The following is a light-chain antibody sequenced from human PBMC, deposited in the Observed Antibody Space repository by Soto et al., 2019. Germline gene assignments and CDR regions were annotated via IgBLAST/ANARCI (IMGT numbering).Light chain of an antibody. CDR2: DVT. Sequence: QSALTQPASVSGSPGQSITISCTGTSSDVGDNNYVSWYQQHPGKAPKLMIYDVTHRPSGISNRVSGSKSGNTASLTISGLQDEDGADYYCSSYTSSSTLYVCGTGTKHTVL. V-gene: IGLV2-14*01. CDR1: SSDVGDNNY. CDR3: SSYTSSSTLYV. J-gene: IGLJ1*01.